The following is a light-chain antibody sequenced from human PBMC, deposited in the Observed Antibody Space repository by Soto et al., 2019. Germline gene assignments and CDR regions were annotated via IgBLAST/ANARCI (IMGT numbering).Light chain of an antibody. CDR2: TAT. J-gene: IGKJ4*01. V-gene: IGKV3-11*01. CDR1: QNVGLN. Sequence: EMVLTQSPATLSLSPGESATLSCRASQNVGLNFAWYQQKSGQPPRLLIHTATSTASGIPARFSGSGSRTDFTLTTSSLEPEDIAVYHCEERGRWPRATFGGGTKVEMK. CDR3: EERGRWPRAT.